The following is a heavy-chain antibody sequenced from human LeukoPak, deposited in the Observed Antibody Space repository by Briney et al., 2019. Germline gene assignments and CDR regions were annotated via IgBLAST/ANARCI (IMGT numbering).Heavy chain of an antibody. CDR3: AHRRFSSGSSYYFDY. D-gene: IGHD6-19*01. V-gene: IGHV2-5*02. Sequence: QSGPTLVKPTQTLTLTCTFSGFSLSTRGVGVGWIRQPPGKALEWLSLIYWDDDKRYSPSLKSRLTITKDTSKNQVVLTMTNMDPVDTATYYCAHRRFSSGSSYYFDYWGQGTLATVSS. CDR2: IYWDDDK. J-gene: IGHJ4*02. CDR1: GFSLSTRGVG.